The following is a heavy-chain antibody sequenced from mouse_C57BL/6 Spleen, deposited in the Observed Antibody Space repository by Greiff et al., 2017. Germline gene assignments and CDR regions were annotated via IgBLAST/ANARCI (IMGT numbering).Heavy chain of an antibody. Sequence: EVQRVESGEGLVKPGGSLKLSCAASGFTFSSYAMSWVRQTPEKRLEWVAYISSGGDAISYADTVKGRFNISRENARNTLYLQMSSLKSDDTAMYYCTRDRWFAYWGQGTLVTVSA. CDR3: TRDRWFAY. J-gene: IGHJ3*01. CDR1: GFTFSSYA. CDR2: ISSGGDAI. V-gene: IGHV5-9-1*02.